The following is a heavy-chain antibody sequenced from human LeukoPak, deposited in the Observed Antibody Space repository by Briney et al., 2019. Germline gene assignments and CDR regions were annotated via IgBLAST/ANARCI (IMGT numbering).Heavy chain of an antibody. V-gene: IGHV5-51*01. CDR2: IYPGDSDT. D-gene: IGHD3-22*01. J-gene: IGHJ3*02. CDR1: GYSFTSYW. CDR3: ARAPYDSSGYYGFDI. Sequence: GESPKISCKGSGYSFTSYWIGWVRQMPGKGLEWMGIIYPGDSDTRYSPSFQGQVTISADKSISTAYLQWSSLKASDTAMYYCARAPYDSSGYYGFDIWGQGTMVTVSS.